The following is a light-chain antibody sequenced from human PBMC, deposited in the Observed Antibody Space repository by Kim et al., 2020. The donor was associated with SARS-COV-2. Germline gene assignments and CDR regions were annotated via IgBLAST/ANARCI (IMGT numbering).Light chain of an antibody. CDR1: SGHSSYA. Sequence: QLVLTQSPSASASLGASVKLTCTLSSGHSSYAIAWHQQQPEKGPRYLMKLNSDGSHSKGDGIPDRFSGSSSGAERYLTISSLLSEDEADYYCQTWGTGIGVFGGGTQLTVL. J-gene: IGLJ3*02. V-gene: IGLV4-69*01. CDR2: LNSDGSH. CDR3: QTWGTGIGV.